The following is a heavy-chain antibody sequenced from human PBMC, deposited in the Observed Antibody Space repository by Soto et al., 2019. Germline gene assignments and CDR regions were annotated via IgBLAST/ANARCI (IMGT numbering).Heavy chain of an antibody. J-gene: IGHJ4*02. CDR2: ISGSGGST. CDR3: AKGRGDYGGGFDY. D-gene: IGHD4-17*01. V-gene: IGHV3-23*01. Sequence: EVQLLESGGGLVQPGGSLRLSCAASGFTFSSYAMSWVRQAPGKGLEWVSAISGSGGSTYYADSVKGRFTISRDNSKNPLYLQMNSLRAEDTAVYYCAKGRGDYGGGFDYWGQGTLVTVSS. CDR1: GFTFSSYA.